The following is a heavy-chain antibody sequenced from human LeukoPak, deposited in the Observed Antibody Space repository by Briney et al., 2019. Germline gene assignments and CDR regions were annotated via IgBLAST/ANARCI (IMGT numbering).Heavy chain of an antibody. CDR2: IYYSGST. Sequence: SETLSLPCTVSGGSVSSGSYYGSWIRQPPGKGLEWIGYIYYSGSTNYNPSLKSRVTISVDTSKNQFSLKLSSVTAADTAVYYCARGPYSSSWFNYYDMDVWGKGTTVTVSS. D-gene: IGHD6-13*01. CDR1: GGSVSSGSYY. CDR3: ARGPYSSSWFNYYDMDV. J-gene: IGHJ6*04. V-gene: IGHV4-61*01.